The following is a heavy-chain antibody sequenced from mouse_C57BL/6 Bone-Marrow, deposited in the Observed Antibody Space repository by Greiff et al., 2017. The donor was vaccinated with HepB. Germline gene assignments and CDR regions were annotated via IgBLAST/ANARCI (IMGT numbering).Heavy chain of an antibody. J-gene: IGHJ2*01. D-gene: IGHD2-1*01. CDR1: GYTFTDYN. CDR3: AEIYYGTFDY. CDR2: INPNNGGT. V-gene: IGHV1-22*01. Sequence: VQLQQSGPELVKPGASVKMSCKASGYTFTDYNMHWVKQSHGKSLEWIGYINPNNGGTSYNQKFKGKATLTVNKSSSTAYMELRSLTSEDSAVYYCAEIYYGTFDYWGQGTTLTVSS.